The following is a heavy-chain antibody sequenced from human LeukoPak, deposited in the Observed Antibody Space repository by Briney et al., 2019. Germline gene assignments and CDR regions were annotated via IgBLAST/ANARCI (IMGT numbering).Heavy chain of an antibody. CDR2: IWYDGSNK. Sequence: GGSLRLSCAASGFTFSSYGMHWVRQAPGKGLEWVAVIWYDGSNKYYADSVKGRFTISRDNAKNSLYLQMNSLRAEDTAVYYCARDNIPGDYYYYGMDVWGQGTTVTVSS. D-gene: IGHD2-21*01. V-gene: IGHV3-33*01. J-gene: IGHJ6*02. CDR1: GFTFSSYG. CDR3: ARDNIPGDYYYYGMDV.